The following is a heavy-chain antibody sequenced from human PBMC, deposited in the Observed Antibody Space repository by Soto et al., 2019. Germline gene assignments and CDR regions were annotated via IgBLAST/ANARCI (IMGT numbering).Heavy chain of an antibody. V-gene: IGHV4-31*03. CDR3: ARDRAKRERWLQSTFYYGMDV. J-gene: IGHJ6*02. Sequence: TLSLTCTVSGGSISSGGYYWSWIRQHPGKGLEWIGYIYYSGSTYYNPSLKSRVTISVDTSKNQFSLKLSSVTAADTAVYYCARDRAKRERWLQSTFYYGMDVWGQGTTVTVSS. CDR1: GGSISSGGYY. D-gene: IGHD5-12*01. CDR2: IYYSGST.